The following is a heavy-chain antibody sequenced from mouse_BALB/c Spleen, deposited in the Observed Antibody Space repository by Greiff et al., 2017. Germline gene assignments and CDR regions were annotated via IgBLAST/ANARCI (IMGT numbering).Heavy chain of an antibody. D-gene: IGHD1-1*01. CDR3: TRVYGSSDGYCYFEF. Sequence: VQLQESGAELVKPGASVKLSCKASGFTFTSYYMYWVKQRPGQGLEWIGEINPSNGGTKFNEKFKSKATMTVDKSSSTAYMQLSSLTSEDSAVYYCTRVYGSSDGYCYFEFWGAGTTVTVSS. CDR1: GFTFTSYY. CDR2: INPSNGGT. V-gene: IGHV1S81*02. J-gene: IGHJ1*01.